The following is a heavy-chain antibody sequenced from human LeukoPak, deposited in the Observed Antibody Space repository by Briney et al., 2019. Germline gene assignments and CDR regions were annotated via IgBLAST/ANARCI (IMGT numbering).Heavy chain of an antibody. V-gene: IGHV4-39*01. Sequence: PSETLSLTCTVSGGSISSSSYYCGWIRQPPGKGLEWIGSIYYSGSTYYNPSLKSRVTISVDTSKNQFSLKLSSVTAADTAVYYCARLRYYYDSSGYYADYWGQGTLVTVSS. D-gene: IGHD3-22*01. CDR3: ARLRYYYDSSGYYADY. J-gene: IGHJ4*02. CDR2: IYYSGST. CDR1: GGSISSSSYY.